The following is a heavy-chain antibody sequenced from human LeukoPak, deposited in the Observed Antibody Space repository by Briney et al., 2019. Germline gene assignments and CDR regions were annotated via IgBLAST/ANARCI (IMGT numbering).Heavy chain of an antibody. D-gene: IGHD5-24*01. V-gene: IGHV3-7*01. J-gene: IGHJ4*02. CDR3: ARGDGYHRL. CDR2: VKQDGSEK. CDR1: GFTFTTYW. Sequence: PGGSLRLSCAASGFTFTTYWMTWVRQAPGKGVERVAKVKQDGSEKYYVDSVKGRFTISRDNAKNSLSLQMNSLRVEDTAVYFCARGDGYHRLWGQGTLVTVSS.